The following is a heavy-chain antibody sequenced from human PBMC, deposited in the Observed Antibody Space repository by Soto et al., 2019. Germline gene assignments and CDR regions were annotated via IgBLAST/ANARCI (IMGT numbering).Heavy chain of an antibody. D-gene: IGHD6-13*01. V-gene: IGHV3-23*01. CDR2: ISGSGGST. CDR3: AKDIIAAAGIYYYYYGMDV. J-gene: IGHJ6*02. CDR1: GFTFSSYA. Sequence: GGSLRLSCAASGFTFSSYAMSWVRQATGKGLEWVSAISGSGGSTYYADSVKGRFTISRDNSKNTLYLQMNSLRAEDTAVYYCAKDIIAAAGIYYYYYGMDVWGQGTTVTVSS.